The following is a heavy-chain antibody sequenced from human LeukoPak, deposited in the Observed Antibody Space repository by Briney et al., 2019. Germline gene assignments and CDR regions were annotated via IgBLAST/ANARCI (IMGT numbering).Heavy chain of an antibody. CDR3: AREIPSLSFGGYFDY. D-gene: IGHD3-3*01. CDR1: GYTFTSYD. Sequence: ASVKVSCKASGYTFTSYDISWVRQAPGQGLEWMGGIIPIFGTANYAQKFQGRVTITTDESTSTAYMELSSLRSEDTAVYYCAREIPSLSFGGYFDYWGQGTLVTVSS. J-gene: IGHJ4*02. CDR2: IIPIFGTA. V-gene: IGHV1-69*05.